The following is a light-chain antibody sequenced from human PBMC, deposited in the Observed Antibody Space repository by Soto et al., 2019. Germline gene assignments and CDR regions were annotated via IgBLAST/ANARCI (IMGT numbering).Light chain of an antibody. CDR1: SSDVGGYNY. CDR2: EVS. V-gene: IGLV2-14*01. CDR3: SSYTSSSTPYV. J-gene: IGLJ1*01. Sequence: QAASVSGSPGQSITISCTGTSSDVGGYNYVSWYQQDPGKAPKLMIYEVSNRAAGVSNRFSGSKSGNTASLTISGLQAEDEADYYCSSYTSSSTPYVFGTGTKLTVL.